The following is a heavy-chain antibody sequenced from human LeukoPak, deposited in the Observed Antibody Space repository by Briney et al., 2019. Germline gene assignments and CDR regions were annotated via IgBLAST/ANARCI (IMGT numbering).Heavy chain of an antibody. Sequence: GGSLRLSCAASGFTFSNYAMSWVRQAPGKGLEWVSGISGSGGSTYYADSVKGRFTISRDNSKNTLYLQMNSLRAEDTAVHYCAKGSSSYYFAFDIWGQGTMVTVSS. V-gene: IGHV3-23*01. D-gene: IGHD6-13*01. CDR3: AKGSSSYYFAFDI. CDR2: ISGSGGST. CDR1: GFTFSNYA. J-gene: IGHJ3*02.